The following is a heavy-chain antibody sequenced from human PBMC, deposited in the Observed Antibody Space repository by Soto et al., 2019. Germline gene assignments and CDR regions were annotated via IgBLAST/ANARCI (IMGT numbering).Heavy chain of an antibody. D-gene: IGHD6-19*01. Sequence: XXSLRLSCAASGFPFSSYSMDWVRQAPGKGLVWVSRINSDGSSTSYADSVKGRFTISRDNAKNTLYLQMNSLRAEDTAVYYCARGFPTRIAVAGPNYWGQGTLVTVSS. CDR3: ARGFPTRIAVAGPNY. CDR2: INSDGSST. V-gene: IGHV3-74*01. J-gene: IGHJ4*02. CDR1: GFPFSSYS.